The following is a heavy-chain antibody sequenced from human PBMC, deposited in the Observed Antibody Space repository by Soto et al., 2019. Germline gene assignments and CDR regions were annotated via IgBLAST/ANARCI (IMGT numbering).Heavy chain of an antibody. CDR3: ARGAGSVIAARPRYFDL. Sequence: QVQLQQWGAGLLKPSETLSLTCAVYGGSFSGYYWSWIRQPPGKGLEWIGEINHSGSTNYNPSLKSRVTISVDTSKNQFSLKLRSVTAADTAVYYCARGAGSVIAARPRYFDLWGRGTLVTVSS. J-gene: IGHJ2*01. CDR2: INHSGST. D-gene: IGHD6-6*01. CDR1: GGSFSGYY. V-gene: IGHV4-34*01.